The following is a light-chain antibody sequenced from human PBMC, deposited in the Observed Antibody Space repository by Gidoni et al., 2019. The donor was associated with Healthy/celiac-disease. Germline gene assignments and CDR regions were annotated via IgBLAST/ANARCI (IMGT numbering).Light chain of an antibody. J-gene: IGKJ2*01. CDR1: QSISNY. CDR2: AAS. V-gene: IGKV1-39*01. CDR3: QQSNSTPYT. Sequence: DIQLTQSPSSLSASVGDRVTITCLTSQSISNYLSWYQQKPRKAPTLLIYAASSLQSGVPSRFSGSGSGKDITLTISSQQAEDFANYYCQQSNSTPYTFGQGTKLEIK.